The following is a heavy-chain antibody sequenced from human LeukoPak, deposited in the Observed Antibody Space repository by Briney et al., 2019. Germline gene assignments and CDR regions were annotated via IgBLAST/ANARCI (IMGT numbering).Heavy chain of an antibody. J-gene: IGHJ4*02. CDR1: GYTFTGYY. CDR3: ARAYSSSRPFFDY. CDR2: INPNSGGT. V-gene: IGHV1-2*02. Sequence: GASVKVSCKASGYTFTGYYMHWVRQAPGQGLEWMGWINPNSGGTNYAQKFQGRVTMTRDTSISTAYMELSRLRSDDTAVYYCARAYSSSRPFFDYWGQGTLVTVSP. D-gene: IGHD6-13*01.